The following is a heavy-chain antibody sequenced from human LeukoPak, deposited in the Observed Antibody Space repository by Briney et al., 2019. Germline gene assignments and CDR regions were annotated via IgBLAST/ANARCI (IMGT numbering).Heavy chain of an antibody. Sequence: GGSLRLSCAASGFTFSSYEMNWVRQAPGKGLDWVSYISTSGSTIYYADSVKGRFTISRDNAKNSLYLQMNSLRAEDTAVYYCARNVSYGAQDYWGQGTLVTVSS. J-gene: IGHJ4*02. D-gene: IGHD4-17*01. CDR2: ISTSGSTI. CDR3: ARNVSYGAQDY. CDR1: GFTFSSYE. V-gene: IGHV3-48*03.